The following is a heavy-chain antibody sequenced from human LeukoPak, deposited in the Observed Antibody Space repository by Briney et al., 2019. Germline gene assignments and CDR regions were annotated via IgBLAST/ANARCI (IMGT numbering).Heavy chain of an antibody. CDR2: ISGSGGST. Sequence: GGSLRLSCAASGFTFSSYAMSWVRQAPGKGLEWVSAISGSGGSTYYADSVKGRFTISRDNSKNTLYLQMNSLRAEDTAVYYCAKGDRVKVVVPGAETYWGQGTLVTVSS. CDR1: GFTFSSYA. V-gene: IGHV3-23*01. J-gene: IGHJ4*02. CDR3: AKGDRVKVVVPGAETY. D-gene: IGHD2-2*01.